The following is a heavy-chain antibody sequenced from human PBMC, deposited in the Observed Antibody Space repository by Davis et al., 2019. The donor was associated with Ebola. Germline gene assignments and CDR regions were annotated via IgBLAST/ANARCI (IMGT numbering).Heavy chain of an antibody. D-gene: IGHD3-3*01. J-gene: IGHJ4*02. Sequence: SETLSLTCAVSGGSISSSNWWSWVRQPPGKGLEWIGEINHSGSTNYNPSLKSRVTISVDTSKNQFSLKLSSVTAADTAVYYCARGRFLDFWGQGTLVTVSS. V-gene: IGHV4-4*02. CDR3: ARGRFLDF. CDR2: INHSGST. CDR1: GGSISSSNW.